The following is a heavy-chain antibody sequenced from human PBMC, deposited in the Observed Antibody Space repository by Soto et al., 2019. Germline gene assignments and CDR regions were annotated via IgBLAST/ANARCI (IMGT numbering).Heavy chain of an antibody. CDR2: ISYDGGNE. J-gene: IGHJ3*02. CDR1: GFTFSSYG. D-gene: IGHD3-9*01. Sequence: PGWSLRLSCAGSGFTFSSYGIHWVRQAPGKGLEWVALISYDGGNEKYTESVKDRFTISRDDSHNVAYLQMNSLRDEDTAVYYCVRDRDWAFDIWGQGTMVTVSS. V-gene: IGHV3-30*03. CDR3: VRDRDWAFDI.